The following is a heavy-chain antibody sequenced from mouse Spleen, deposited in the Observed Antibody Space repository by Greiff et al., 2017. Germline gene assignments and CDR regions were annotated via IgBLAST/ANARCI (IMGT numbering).Heavy chain of an antibody. CDR3: AHCWNGLYFDY. CDR1: GFNFTDYY. V-gene: IGHV14-2*01. J-gene: IGHJ2*01. CDR2: IDPEDGET. Sequence: EVQLQQSGAELVKPGASVKLSCTASGFNFTDYYMNWVKQRTEQGLEWIGRIDPEDGETKYAPKVQGKATITADTSSNTAYLQLSSLTSEDTAVYYCAHCWNGLYFDYWGQGTTLTVSS.